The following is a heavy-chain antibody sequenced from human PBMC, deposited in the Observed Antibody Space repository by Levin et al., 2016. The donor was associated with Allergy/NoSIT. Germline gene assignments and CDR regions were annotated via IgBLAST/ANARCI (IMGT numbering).Heavy chain of an antibody. Sequence: WIRQPPGKGLEWIGYVYYSGSTNYNPSLKSRVTISVDTSRNQFSLNLTSVTAADTAVFYCARGGGTSDFDSWGQGILVTVSS. V-gene: IGHV4-59*01. D-gene: IGHD2-15*01. J-gene: IGHJ4*02. CDR2: VYYSGST. CDR3: ARGGGTSDFDS.